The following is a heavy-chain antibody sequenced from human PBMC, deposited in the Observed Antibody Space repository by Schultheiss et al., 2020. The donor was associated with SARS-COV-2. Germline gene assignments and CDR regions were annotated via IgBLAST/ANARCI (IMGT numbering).Heavy chain of an antibody. Sequence: GSLRLSCAVYGGPFSGAYWSWIRQPPGKGLQWIGEINHSGTTNYNPSLKSRVTISVDTSKNQFSLKLSSVTAADTAVYYCARHLYGSGRFEDYWGQGTLVTVSS. D-gene: IGHD3-10*01. CDR1: GGPFSGAY. CDR2: INHSGTT. V-gene: IGHV4-34*01. CDR3: ARHLYGSGRFEDY. J-gene: IGHJ4*02.